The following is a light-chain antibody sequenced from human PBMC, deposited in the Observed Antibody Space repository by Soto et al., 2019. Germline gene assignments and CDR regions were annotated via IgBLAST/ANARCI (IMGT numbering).Light chain of an antibody. CDR1: QSLNIW. CDR3: QQYNDYWT. V-gene: IGKV1-5*03. Sequence: DNQITQSPSTLASSEGDRATITCRASQSLNIWLAWYQQKPGRAPKLLIYQASTLASGVPSRFSGSGSGSEFTLTISSLQPDDFATYYCQQYNDYWTFGQGTKVDIK. CDR2: QAS. J-gene: IGKJ1*01.